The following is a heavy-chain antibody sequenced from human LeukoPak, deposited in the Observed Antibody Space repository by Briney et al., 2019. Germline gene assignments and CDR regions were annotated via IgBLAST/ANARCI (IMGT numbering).Heavy chain of an antibody. CDR3: ARTAATSTGSLDY. Sequence: GGSLRLSCAASGFIFSTYWMTWVRQAPGKGLEWVANIKPDGSEKTYVDSVKGRFTFSRDNAKNTLYLQMNSLRAEDTAVYYCARTAATSTGSLDYWGQGTLVTVSS. D-gene: IGHD6-13*01. J-gene: IGHJ4*02. CDR1: GFIFSTYW. V-gene: IGHV3-7*01. CDR2: IKPDGSEK.